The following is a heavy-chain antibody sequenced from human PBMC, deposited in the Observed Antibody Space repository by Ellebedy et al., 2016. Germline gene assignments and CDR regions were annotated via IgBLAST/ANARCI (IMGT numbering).Heavy chain of an antibody. D-gene: IGHD2-2*01. J-gene: IGHJ6*02. Sequence: GGSLRLXCAASGFTFSSYAMHWVRQAPGKGLEWVAVISYDGSNKYYADSVKGRFTISRDNSKNTLYLQMNSLRAEDTAVYYCARGPYCSSTSCHVVGYYYGMDVWGQGTTVTVSS. CDR2: ISYDGSNK. CDR1: GFTFSSYA. V-gene: IGHV3-30-3*01. CDR3: ARGPYCSSTSCHVVGYYYGMDV.